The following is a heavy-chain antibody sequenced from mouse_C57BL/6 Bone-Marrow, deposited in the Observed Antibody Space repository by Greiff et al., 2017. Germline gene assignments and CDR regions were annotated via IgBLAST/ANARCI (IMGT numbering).Heavy chain of an antibody. J-gene: IGHJ3*01. V-gene: IGHV5-9*01. CDR3: ARHGGQTLRPWVAY. CDR2: ISGGGGNT. Sequence: EVHLVESGGGLVKPGGSLKLSCAASGFTFSSYTMSWVRQTPEKRLEWVATISGGGGNTYYPDSVQGRFTISRDNAKNTMYLQMSSLSSEDTAFYYCARHGGQTLRPWVAYWGQGTLVTVSA. CDR1: GFTFSSYT.